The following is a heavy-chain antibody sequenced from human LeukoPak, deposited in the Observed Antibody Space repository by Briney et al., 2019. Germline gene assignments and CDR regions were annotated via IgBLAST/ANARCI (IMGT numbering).Heavy chain of an antibody. V-gene: IGHV3-23*01. CDR3: AKEPAGSYYYGSGGPNWFDP. D-gene: IGHD3-10*01. CDR1: GFTFSSYA. J-gene: IGHJ5*02. CDR2: ISGSGGST. Sequence: GGSLRLSCAASGFTFSSYAMSWVRQAPGKGLEWVSAISGSGGSTYYADSVKGRFTISRDNSKNTLYLQMNSLRAEDTAAYYCAKEPAGSYYYGSGGPNWFDPWGQGTLVTVSS.